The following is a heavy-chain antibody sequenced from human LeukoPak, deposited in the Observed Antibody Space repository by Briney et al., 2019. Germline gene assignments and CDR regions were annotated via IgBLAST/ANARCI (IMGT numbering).Heavy chain of an antibody. CDR2: IYYSGST. J-gene: IGHJ3*02. D-gene: IGHD4-23*01. CDR3: AIVRAYGSNFVRAFDM. CDR1: SGSISNYY. V-gene: IGHV4-59*01. Sequence: SETLSLTCTVSSGSISNYYRSWIRQPPGKGLEWIGYIYYSGSTNYNPSLKSRVTISVDMSKHQFSLKLSSVTDADTGVYYCAIVRAYGSNFVRAFDMWGQGTMVTVSS.